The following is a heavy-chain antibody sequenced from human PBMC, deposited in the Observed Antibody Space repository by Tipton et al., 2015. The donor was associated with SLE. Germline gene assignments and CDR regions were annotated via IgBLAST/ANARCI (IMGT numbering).Heavy chain of an antibody. CDR3: ARDQYYYDTSGYYFGAFDI. CDR1: GYSFTSYG. V-gene: IGHV1-18*01. CDR2: ISAYNGNT. J-gene: IGHJ3*02. D-gene: IGHD3-22*01. Sequence: QSGPEVKKPGASVKVSCKASGYSFTSYGISWVRQAPGQGLEWMGWISAYNGNTNYAQKLQGRVTITTDESTSTAYMELSSLRSEDTAVYYCARDQYYYDTSGYYFGAFDIWGQGTMVTVSS.